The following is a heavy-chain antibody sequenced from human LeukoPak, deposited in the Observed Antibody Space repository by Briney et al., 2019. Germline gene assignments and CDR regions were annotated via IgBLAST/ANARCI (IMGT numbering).Heavy chain of an antibody. CDR2: SSAYNGDT. V-gene: IGHV1-18*01. J-gene: IGHJ6*02. D-gene: IGHD6-6*01. CDR1: GYSFSSNG. Sequence: ASVKVSCKVSGYSFSSNGITWVRQAPGQGLEWMGWSSAYNGDTKYAQKLQGRVTMTTDTSTSTAYMELRSLTSDDTAVYYCARGAGYSSSRRRNYNYGMDVWGQGTTVTVSS. CDR3: ARGAGYSSSRRRNYNYGMDV.